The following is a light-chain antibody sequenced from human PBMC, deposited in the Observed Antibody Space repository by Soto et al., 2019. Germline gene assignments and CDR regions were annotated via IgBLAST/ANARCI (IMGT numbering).Light chain of an antibody. J-gene: IGKJ1*01. CDR3: QQYNSGRT. CDR1: ESIDNW. V-gene: IGKV1-5*01. CDR2: AAS. Sequence: DIQVTQSPSTLSASVGDAVTITCRASESIDNWLAWYQQKPGKAPKLLIFAASTLVRGVPSKFSGRGSGTDFTLTISSLQAEDVATYYCQQYNSGRTFGQGTKVDIK.